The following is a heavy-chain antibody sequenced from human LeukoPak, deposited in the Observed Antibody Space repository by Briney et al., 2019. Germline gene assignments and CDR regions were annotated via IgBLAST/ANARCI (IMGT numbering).Heavy chain of an antibody. V-gene: IGHV1-69*13. Sequence: ASVKVSCKASGGTFSSYAISWVRQAPGQGLEWMGGIIPIFGTANYAQKFQGRVTITADESTSTAYMELSSLRSEDTAVYYCASSGSYSRTYDYWGQGTLVTVSS. D-gene: IGHD1-26*01. CDR3: ASSGSYSRTYDY. CDR1: GGTFSSYA. J-gene: IGHJ4*02. CDR2: IIPIFGTA.